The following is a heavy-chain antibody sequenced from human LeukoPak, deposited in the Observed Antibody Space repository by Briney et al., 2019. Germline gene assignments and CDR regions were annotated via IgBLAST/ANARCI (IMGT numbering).Heavy chain of an antibody. CDR1: GYTFSDHF. J-gene: IGHJ4*02. D-gene: IGHD4-17*01. CDR3: ARNYGHNSKYFDF. V-gene: IGHV1-2*02. CDR2: ISPEGGDT. Sequence: ASVKVSCKASGYTFSDHFMHWVRQAPGQGLEWMGWISPEGGDTHYAQRFQGRVTMTRDTSISAAYMELTSLSSDDTAVYYCARNYGHNSKYFDFWGQGTLVTVSS.